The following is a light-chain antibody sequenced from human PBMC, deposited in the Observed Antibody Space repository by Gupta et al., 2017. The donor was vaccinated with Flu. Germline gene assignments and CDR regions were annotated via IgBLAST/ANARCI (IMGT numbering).Light chain of an antibody. CDR2: GAS. V-gene: IGKV3-20*01. CDR1: QSVSSSY. Sequence: EIVLTQSPGALSLSPGERATLSCRASQSVSSSYLAWYQQKPGQAPRLLIYGASSRATGITARFSGSGSCTTFTLTINRLEPADFAVYYCQQYGSSPPTFGPGTKVDIK. CDR3: QQYGSSPPT. J-gene: IGKJ3*01.